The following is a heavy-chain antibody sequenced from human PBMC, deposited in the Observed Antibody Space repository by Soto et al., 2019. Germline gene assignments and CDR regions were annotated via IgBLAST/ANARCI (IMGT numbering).Heavy chain of an antibody. Sequence: ASVKVSCKASGYTFTSYAMHWVRQAPGQRLEWMGWINAGNGNTKYSQKFQGRVTITRDTSASTAYMELSSLRSEDTAVYYCARDLPSTGYYDYWGQGTLVTVSS. V-gene: IGHV1-3*01. CDR1: GYTFTSYA. CDR2: INAGNGNT. CDR3: ARDLPSTGYYDY. J-gene: IGHJ4*02. D-gene: IGHD3-9*01.